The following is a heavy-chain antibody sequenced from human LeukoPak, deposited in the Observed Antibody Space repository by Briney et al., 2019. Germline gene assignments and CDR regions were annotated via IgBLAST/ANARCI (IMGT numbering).Heavy chain of an antibody. CDR1: GFTFSSYW. Sequence: PGGSLRLSCAASGFTFSSYWMHWVRQAPGKGLVWVSRINSDGSSTSYADSVKGRFTISRDNAKNTLYLQMNSLRAEDTAVYYCARLAYYYGSGSSYYFDYWGQGTLVTVSS. D-gene: IGHD3-10*01. J-gene: IGHJ4*02. V-gene: IGHV3-74*01. CDR2: INSDGSST. CDR3: ARLAYYYGSGSSYYFDY.